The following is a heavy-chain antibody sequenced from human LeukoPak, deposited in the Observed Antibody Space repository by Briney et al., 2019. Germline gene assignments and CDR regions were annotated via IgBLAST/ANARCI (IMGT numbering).Heavy chain of an antibody. J-gene: IGHJ4*02. Sequence: PSETLSLTCTVSGGSISNYHWSWIRQPPGKGLEWIGYIYYSGNTKYNPSLKSRVTISLDTSKNQFSLKLSSVTAADTAVYYCARGGWEYSYGRAGYFDYWAREPWSPSPQ. D-gene: IGHD5-18*01. V-gene: IGHV4-59*01. CDR3: ARGGWEYSYGRAGYFDY. CDR2: IYYSGNT. CDR1: GGSISNYH.